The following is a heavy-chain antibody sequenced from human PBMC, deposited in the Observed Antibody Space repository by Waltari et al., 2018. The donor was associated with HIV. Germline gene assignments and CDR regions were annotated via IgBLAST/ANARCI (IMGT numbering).Heavy chain of an antibody. J-gene: IGHJ4*02. V-gene: IGHV3-74*01. CDR2: INSDGSST. CDR3: ARAGRDGKLPPDY. Sequence: EVQLVESGGGLVQPGGSLRLSLAASGFTFSSYWTHRVRQAPGKGLVWVSRINSDGSSTSYADSVKGRFTISRDNAKNTLYLQMNSLRAEDTAVYYCARAGRDGKLPPDYWGQGTLVTVSS. CDR1: GFTFSSYW. D-gene: IGHD1-7*01.